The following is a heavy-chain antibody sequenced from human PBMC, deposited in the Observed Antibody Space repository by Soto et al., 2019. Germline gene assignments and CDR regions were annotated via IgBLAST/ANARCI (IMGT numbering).Heavy chain of an antibody. D-gene: IGHD6-19*01. Sequence: PSETLSLTCPVSGVYVRRFYYSWVRQSPGKGLEWIGNIYNGGTTNYNPSLKSRVAIFVDTSKNQLSVNLTSMTAADTAIYYCVQTTGWPGFDFWGQGILVTVSS. V-gene: IGHV4-59*02. J-gene: IGHJ4*02. CDR1: GVYVRRFY. CDR2: IYNGGTT. CDR3: VQTTGWPGFDF.